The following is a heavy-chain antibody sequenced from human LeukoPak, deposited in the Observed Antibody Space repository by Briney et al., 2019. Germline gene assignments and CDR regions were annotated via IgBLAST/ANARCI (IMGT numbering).Heavy chain of an antibody. J-gene: IGHJ4*02. CDR1: GYTLTELS. CDR3: ATEIPYYYDSSGYF. V-gene: IGHV1-24*01. D-gene: IGHD3-22*01. Sequence: AASVKVSCKVSGYTLTELSMHWVRQAPGKGLEWMGGFDPEDGEIIYAQKFQGRVTMTEDTSTDTAYMELSSLRSEDTAVYYCATEIPYYYDSSGYFWGQGTLVTVSS. CDR2: FDPEDGEI.